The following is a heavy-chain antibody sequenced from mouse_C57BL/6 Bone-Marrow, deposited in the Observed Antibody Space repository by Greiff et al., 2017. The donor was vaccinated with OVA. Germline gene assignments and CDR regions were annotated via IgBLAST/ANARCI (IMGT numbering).Heavy chain of an antibody. CDR2: ISDGGSYT. CDR1: GFTFSSYA. Sequence: EVQLVESGGGLVKPGGSLKLSCAASGFTFSSYAMSWVRQTPEKRLEWVATISDGGSYTYYPDNVKGRFTISRDNAKNNLYLQMSHLKSEDTAMYDYERALGDYGGFAYWGQGTLVTVSA. D-gene: IGHD2-4*01. CDR3: ERALGDYGGFAY. J-gene: IGHJ3*01. V-gene: IGHV5-4*01.